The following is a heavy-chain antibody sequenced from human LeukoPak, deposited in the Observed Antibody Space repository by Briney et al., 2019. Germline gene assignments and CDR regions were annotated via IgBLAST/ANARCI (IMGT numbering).Heavy chain of an antibody. V-gene: IGHV4-30-4*01. CDR3: ARAVVSNNNWFDP. CDR2: IYYSGST. J-gene: IGHJ5*02. CDR1: GGSISSGDYY. Sequence: SETLSLTCTVSGGSISSGDYYWSWIRQPPGKGLEWIGYIYYSGSTYYNPSLKSRVTISVDTSKNQFSLKLSSVTAADTAVYYCARAVVSNNNWFDPWGQGTLVTVSS. D-gene: IGHD2-8*02.